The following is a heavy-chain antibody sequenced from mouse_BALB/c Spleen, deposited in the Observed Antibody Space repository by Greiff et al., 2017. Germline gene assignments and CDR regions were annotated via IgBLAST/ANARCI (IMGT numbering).Heavy chain of an antibody. CDR1: GFSLTSYG. V-gene: IGHV2-2*02. CDR2: IWSGGST. CDR3: ARNFFYGNYPYYFDY. Sequence: QVQLKESGPGLVQPSQSLSITCTVSGFSLTSYGVHWVRQSPGKGLEWLGVIWSGGSTDYNAAFISRLSISKDNSKSQVFFKMNSLQANDTAIYYCARNFFYGNYPYYFDYWGQGTTLTVSS. J-gene: IGHJ2*01. D-gene: IGHD2-1*01.